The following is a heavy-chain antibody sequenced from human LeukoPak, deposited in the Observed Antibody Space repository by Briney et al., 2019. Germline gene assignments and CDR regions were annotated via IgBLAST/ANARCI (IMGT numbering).Heavy chain of an antibody. Sequence: PGGSLRLSCAASGFTFSTYWMSWVRQAPGKGLEWVADIKKDGSEKNYVASVKGRFTISRDNAKNSLFLQMNTVRAEDTSLYYCARVEGDCSGGTCLIDYWGQGTLVTVSS. CDR2: IKKDGSEK. D-gene: IGHD2-15*01. V-gene: IGHV3-7*01. CDR1: GFTFSTYW. J-gene: IGHJ4*02. CDR3: ARVEGDCSGGTCLIDY.